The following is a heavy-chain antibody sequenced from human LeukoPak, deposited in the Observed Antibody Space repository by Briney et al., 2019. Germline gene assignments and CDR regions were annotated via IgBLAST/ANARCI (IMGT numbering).Heavy chain of an antibody. D-gene: IGHD3-3*01. Sequence: PSETLSLTCTVSGASISSSNYYWGWIRQPPGKGLEWIGPIYYSRSSYYNPSLKSRLTMSVDTSKNRFSLKLRSVTAADTAVYYCARKLAFGVVVIHGGAFDIWGQGTMVTVSS. CDR3: ARKLAFGVVVIHGGAFDI. CDR2: IYYSRSS. J-gene: IGHJ3*02. V-gene: IGHV4-39*01. CDR1: GASISSSNYY.